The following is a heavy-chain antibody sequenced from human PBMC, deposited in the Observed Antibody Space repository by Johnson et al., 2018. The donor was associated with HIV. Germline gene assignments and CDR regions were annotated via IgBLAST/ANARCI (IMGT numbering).Heavy chain of an antibody. CDR1: GFTFSSYD. J-gene: IGHJ3*02. V-gene: IGHV3-13*01. CDR3: ARGPYYDSSGDAFDI. D-gene: IGHD3-22*01. CDR2: IGSAGDT. Sequence: EVQLVESGGGLVQPGGSLRLSCTASGFTFSSYDMHWVRQAPGKCLEWVSAIGSAGDTYYPDSVKGRFTISSDNSMDTLYLQMNSLRAEDTAVYYCARGPYYDSSGDAFDIWGQGTVVTVSS.